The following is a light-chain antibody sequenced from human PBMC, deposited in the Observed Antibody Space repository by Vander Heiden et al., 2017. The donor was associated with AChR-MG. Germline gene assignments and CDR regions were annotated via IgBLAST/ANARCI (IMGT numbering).Light chain of an antibody. CDR2: AAS. J-gene: IGKJ4*01. Sequence: DIQMTQSPSSLSASVGDRVTITCRARQSISSYLNWYQQKPGKAPKLLIYAASSLQSGVPSRFSGSGYGTDFTLTISSLQPEDFAAYYCQQSDSTPALTFGGGTKVEIK. CDR3: QQSDSTPALT. CDR1: QSISSY. V-gene: IGKV1-39*01.